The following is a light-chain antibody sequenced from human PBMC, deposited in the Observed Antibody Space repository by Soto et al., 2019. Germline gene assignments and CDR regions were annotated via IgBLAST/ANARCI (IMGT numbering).Light chain of an antibody. CDR1: QSVSSSY. CDR3: QQYGSLPT. Sequence: LNQSPGTLSLTPSKRSTLSCRASQSVSSSYLAWYQQKPGQAPRLLIYGASSRATGIPDRFSGSGSGTDFTLTISRLEPEDFAVYYSQQYGSLPTSGQG. CDR2: GAS. J-gene: IGKJ1*01. V-gene: IGKV3-20*01.